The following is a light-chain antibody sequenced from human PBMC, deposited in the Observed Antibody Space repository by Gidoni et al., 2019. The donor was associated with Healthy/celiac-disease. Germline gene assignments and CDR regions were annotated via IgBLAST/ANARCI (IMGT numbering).Light chain of an antibody. Sequence: DLQMPPSPSSLSASVGDRVTITCRASQSISSYLNWYQQKPGKAPKLLIYAAYSLQSGVPSRFSGSGSGTDFTLTISSLQPEDCATYYCEQSYSTPWTFGQGTKVEIK. V-gene: IGKV1-39*01. CDR1: QSISSY. CDR3: EQSYSTPWT. J-gene: IGKJ1*01. CDR2: AAY.